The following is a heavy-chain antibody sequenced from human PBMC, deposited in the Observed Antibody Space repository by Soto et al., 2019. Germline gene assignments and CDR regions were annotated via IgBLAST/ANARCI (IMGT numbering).Heavy chain of an antibody. CDR2: ISAYNGNT. CDR3: AIGGTPIDY. V-gene: IGHV1-18*01. D-gene: IGHD3-16*01. Sequence: QVQLVQSGAEVKKPGASVKVSCKASGYTFTNFGISWVRQAPGQGLEWMGWISAYNGNTNYAQNFQGRVTMTTDTSTSTDYMELRRLRSDDTAVYYCAIGGTPIDYWGQGTLVTVSS. CDR1: GYTFTNFG. J-gene: IGHJ4*02.